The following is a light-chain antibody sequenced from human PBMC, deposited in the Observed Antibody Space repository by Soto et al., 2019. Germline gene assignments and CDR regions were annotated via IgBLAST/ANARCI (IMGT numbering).Light chain of an antibody. J-gene: IGKJ3*01. CDR2: AAS. CDR3: QKYNSALHST. V-gene: IGKV1-27*01. CDR1: QGISNY. Sequence: DIQMTQSPSSLSASVGDRVTITCRASQGISNYLAWYQQKPGKVPKLLIYAASTLQSGVPSRFSGSGSGTDFTLTISSMQPEDVATYYCQKYNSALHSTFGPGTKVDIK.